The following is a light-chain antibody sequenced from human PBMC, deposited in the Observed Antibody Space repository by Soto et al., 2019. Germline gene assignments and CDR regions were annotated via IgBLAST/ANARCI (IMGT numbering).Light chain of an antibody. J-gene: IGKJ1*01. CDR2: DAS. CDR3: QQYYSFPRT. CDR1: QSVSSY. V-gene: IGKV3-11*01. Sequence: EIGLTQSPATLSLSPGERATLSCRASQSVSSYLAWYQQKPGQAPRLLIYDASNRATGIPARFSGSGSGTDFTLTISCLQSEDFATYYCQQYYSFPRTFGQGTKVDI.